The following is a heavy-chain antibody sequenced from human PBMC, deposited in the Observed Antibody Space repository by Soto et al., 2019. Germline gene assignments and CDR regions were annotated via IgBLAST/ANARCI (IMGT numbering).Heavy chain of an antibody. CDR1: CGSISSGGYY. D-gene: IGHD3-10*01. V-gene: IGHV4-31*03. Sequence: QVQLQESGPGLVKPSQTLSLTCTVSCGSISSGGYYWSWIRQHPGKGLEWIGYIYDSGSSYYNPSLKSRVTISVDTSKNQFSLKLSSVTAADTAVYYCACSMVRGVIDYFDYWGQGTLVTVSS. CDR2: IYDSGSS. CDR3: ACSMVRGVIDYFDY. J-gene: IGHJ4*02.